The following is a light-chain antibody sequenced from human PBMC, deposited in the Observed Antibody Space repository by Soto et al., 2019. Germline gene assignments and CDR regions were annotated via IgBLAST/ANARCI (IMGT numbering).Light chain of an antibody. V-gene: IGKV3D-15*01. J-gene: IGKJ1*01. CDR3: QQYHSWPPRT. CDR2: GVY. Sequence: EIVITQSPTILSVSPGERATLSCRASQVVSSNLAWYQQKPGQAPRLLISGVYTRAPGIPARFRGSGSGTEFTLTISSLQSEDFAVYYCQQYHSWPPRTFGQGTKVDIK. CDR1: QVVSSN.